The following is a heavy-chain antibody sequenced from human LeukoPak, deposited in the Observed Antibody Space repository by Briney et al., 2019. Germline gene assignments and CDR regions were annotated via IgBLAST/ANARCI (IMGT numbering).Heavy chain of an antibody. D-gene: IGHD3-22*01. CDR1: GFTFSDYY. CDR3: ARDGYPDSSGYYYHY. J-gene: IGHJ4*02. CDR2: ISSSGSTI. Sequence: GGSLRLSCAASGFTFSDYYMSWIRQAPGKGLEWVSYISSSGSTIYYADSVKGRSTISRDNAKNSLYLQMNSLRAEDTAVYYCARDGYPDSSGYYYHYWGQGTLVTVSS. V-gene: IGHV3-11*01.